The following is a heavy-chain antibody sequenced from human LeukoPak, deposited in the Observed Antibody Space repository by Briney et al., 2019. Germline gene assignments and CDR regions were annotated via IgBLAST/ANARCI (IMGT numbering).Heavy chain of an antibody. D-gene: IGHD6-13*01. V-gene: IGHV4-59*08. CDR2: IYYSGST. J-gene: IGHJ4*02. CDR1: GGSISSYY. Sequence: SETLSLTCTVSGGSISSYYRSWIRQPPGKGLEWIGYIYYSGSTNYNPSLKSRVTISVDTSKNQFSLKLSSVTAADTAVYYCARHPRIASCFDYWGQGTLVTVSS. CDR3: ARHPRIASCFDY.